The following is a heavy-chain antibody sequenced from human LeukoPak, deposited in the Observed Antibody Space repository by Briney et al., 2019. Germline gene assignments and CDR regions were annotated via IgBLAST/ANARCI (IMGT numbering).Heavy chain of an antibody. D-gene: IGHD6-13*01. Sequence: GGSLRLSCAASGFTFSSYGMHWVRQAPGKGLEWVSSISSSSYIYYADSVKGRFTISRDNAKNSLYLQMNSPRAEDTAVYYCARVGSLAAAGTPDYWGQGTLVTVSS. CDR3: ARVGSLAAAGTPDY. J-gene: IGHJ4*02. V-gene: IGHV3-21*04. CDR2: ISSSSYI. CDR1: GFTFSSYG.